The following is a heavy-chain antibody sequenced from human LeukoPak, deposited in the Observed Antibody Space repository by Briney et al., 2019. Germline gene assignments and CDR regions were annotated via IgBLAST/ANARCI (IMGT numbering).Heavy chain of an antibody. J-gene: IGHJ6*03. CDR2: ISGSGGST. Sequence: GGSLRLSCAASGFTFSSYAMSWVRQAPGKGLEWVSAISGSGGSTYYADSVKGRFTISRDNSKNTLYLQMNSLRAEDTAVYYCAKGYYDEYYYYYYTDVWGKGTTVTVSS. CDR1: GFTFSSYA. V-gene: IGHV3-23*01. CDR3: AKGYYDEYYYYYYTDV. D-gene: IGHD3-22*01.